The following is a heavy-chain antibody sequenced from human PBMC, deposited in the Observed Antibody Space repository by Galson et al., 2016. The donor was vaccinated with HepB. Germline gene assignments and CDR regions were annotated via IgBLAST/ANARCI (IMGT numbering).Heavy chain of an antibody. CDR3: ARGGNGDYDEAFDI. CDR1: GFSFSSYS. CDR2: ITDSSSII. V-gene: IGHV3-48*02. Sequence: SLRLSCAASGFSFSSYSMNWVRQAPGKGLEWVSYITDSSSIIYYADSVKGRFTISRDNAKNSLYLQMNSLRDEDTAVYYCARGGNGDYDEAFDIWGQGTMVTVSS. J-gene: IGHJ3*02. D-gene: IGHD4-17*01.